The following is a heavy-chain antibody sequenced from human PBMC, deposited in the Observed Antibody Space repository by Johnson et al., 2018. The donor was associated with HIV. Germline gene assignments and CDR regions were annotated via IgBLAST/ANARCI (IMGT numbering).Heavy chain of an antibody. V-gene: IGHV3-53*05. CDR1: GFTVSSNY. CDR3: ARESRTTVVIRGGAFDI. Sequence: GLIQPGGSLRLSCAGSGFTVSSNYMSWVRQAPGKGLEWVSVIYRGGNTYYADSVKGRFTISRDNSKNTLYLQMNSLRAEDTAVYYCARESRTTVVIRGGAFDIWGQGTMVTVSS. D-gene: IGHD4-23*01. J-gene: IGHJ3*02. CDR2: IYRGGNT.